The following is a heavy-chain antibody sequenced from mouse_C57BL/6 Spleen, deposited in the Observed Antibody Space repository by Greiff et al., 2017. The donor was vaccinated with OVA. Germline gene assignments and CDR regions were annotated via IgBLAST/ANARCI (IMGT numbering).Heavy chain of an antibody. CDR1: GYSITSGYY. Sequence: EVQRVESGPGLVKPSQSLSLTCSVTGYSITSGYYWNWIRQFPGNKLEWMGYISYDGSNNYNPSLKNRISITRDTSKNQFFLKLNSVTTEDTATYYCARGYYYGSSDYWGQGTTLTVSS. CDR2: ISYDGSN. CDR3: ARGYYYGSSDY. J-gene: IGHJ2*01. D-gene: IGHD1-1*01. V-gene: IGHV3-6*01.